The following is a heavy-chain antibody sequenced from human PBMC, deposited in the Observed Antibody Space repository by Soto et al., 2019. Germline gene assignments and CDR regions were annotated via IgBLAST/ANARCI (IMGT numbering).Heavy chain of an antibody. Sequence: QVQLVQSGAEVKKPGSSVKVSCKASGGTFSSYAISWVRQAPGQGLEWMGGIIPIFGTANYAQKFQGRVTITAGESTSTAYMELSSLRSEDTAVYYCARDSDWNYKDYYYGMDVWGQGTTVTVSS. V-gene: IGHV1-69*01. D-gene: IGHD1-7*01. CDR3: ARDSDWNYKDYYYGMDV. CDR1: GGTFSSYA. CDR2: IIPIFGTA. J-gene: IGHJ6*02.